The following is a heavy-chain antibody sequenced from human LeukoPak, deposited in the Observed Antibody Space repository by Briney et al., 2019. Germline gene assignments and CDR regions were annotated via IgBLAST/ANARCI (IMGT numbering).Heavy chain of an antibody. J-gene: IGHJ4*02. CDR1: GFTFSSYW. D-gene: IGHD6-19*01. CDR3: ARGNQSRYGAGLLYFDY. CDR2: IKQDGSEK. V-gene: IGHV3-7*01. Sequence: PGGSLRLSCAASGFTFSSYWMSWVRQAPGKGLEWVANIKQDGSEKYYVDSVKGRFTISRDNAKNSLYLQMNSLRAEDTAVYYCARGNQSRYGAGLLYFDYWGQGTLVTVSS.